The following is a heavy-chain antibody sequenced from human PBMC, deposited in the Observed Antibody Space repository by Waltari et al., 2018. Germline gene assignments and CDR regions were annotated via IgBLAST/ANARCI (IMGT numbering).Heavy chain of an antibody. Sequence: QVQLVQSGAEVTKPGASVKVSCKASGYRFTGYYLHWLRQAPGQGLEWMGRIIPDSGVTKDEQNFQGRVTRTRDTSTNTAYMELNSLTSDDTAVYYCARGRNDLSAFFDPWGQGTLVAVSS. J-gene: IGHJ5*02. CDR3: ARGRNDLSAFFDP. D-gene: IGHD2-21*02. CDR2: IIPDSGVT. CDR1: GYRFTGYY. V-gene: IGHV1-2*06.